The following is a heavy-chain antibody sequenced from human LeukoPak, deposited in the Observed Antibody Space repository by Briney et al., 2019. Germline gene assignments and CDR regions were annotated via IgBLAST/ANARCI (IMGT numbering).Heavy chain of an antibody. CDR3: ARDSANDEVPSHFDY. CDR2: ISYDGSNK. CDR1: GFTFSSYA. D-gene: IGHD1-1*01. V-gene: IGHV3-30*04. Sequence: PGGSLRLSCAASGFTFSSYAMHRVRQAPGKGLEWVAVISYDGSNKYYADSVKGRFTISRDNSKNTLYLQMNSLRAEDTAVYYCARDSANDEVPSHFDYWGQGTLVTVSS. J-gene: IGHJ4*02.